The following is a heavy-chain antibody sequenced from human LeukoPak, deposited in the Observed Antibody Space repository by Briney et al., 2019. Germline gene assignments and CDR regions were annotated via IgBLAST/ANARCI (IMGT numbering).Heavy chain of an antibody. V-gene: IGHV4-38-2*01. D-gene: IGHD2-2*02. CDR2: IYHSGST. CDR1: GYSISSGYY. J-gene: IGHJ5*02. Sequence: SETLSLTCAVSGYSISSGYYWGWIRQPPGKGLEWIGSIYHSGSTYYNPSLKSRVTISVDTSKNQFSPKLSSVTAADTAVYYCARHGGDCSSTSCYSVNWFDPWGQGTLVTVSS. CDR3: ARHGGDCSSTSCYSVNWFDP.